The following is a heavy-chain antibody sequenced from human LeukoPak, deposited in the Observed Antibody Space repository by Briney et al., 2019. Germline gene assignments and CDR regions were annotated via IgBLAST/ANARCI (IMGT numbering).Heavy chain of an antibody. J-gene: IGHJ4*02. CDR2: ISDSGGRT. CDR3: AKRGVVIRVILVGFHKEAYYFDS. Sequence: GGSLRLSCAVSGITLSNYGMSWVRQAPGKGLEWVAGISDSGGRTNYADSVKGRFTIPRDNPKNTLYLQMNSLRAEDTAVYFCAKRGVVIRVILVGFHKEAYYFDSWGQGALVTVSS. CDR1: GITLSNYG. V-gene: IGHV3-23*01. D-gene: IGHD3-22*01.